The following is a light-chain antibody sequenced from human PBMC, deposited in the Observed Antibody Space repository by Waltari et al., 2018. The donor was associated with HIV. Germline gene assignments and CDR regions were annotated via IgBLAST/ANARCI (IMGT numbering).Light chain of an antibody. J-gene: IGLJ1*01. CDR1: SSDVGGYNY. V-gene: IGLV2-11*01. CDR3: CSCPRSGIRYV. Sequence: QSALTQPRSVSGFPGQSVTISCTGTSSDVGGYNYVSWYQQHPGKAPKLMIYEVTKRPSGVSKRFSGSKSGNTASLTISGLQAEDEADYYCCSCPRSGIRYVFGTGTKVTVL. CDR2: EVT.